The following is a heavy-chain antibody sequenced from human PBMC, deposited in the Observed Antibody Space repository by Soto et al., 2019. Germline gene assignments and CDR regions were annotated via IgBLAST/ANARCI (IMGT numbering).Heavy chain of an antibody. CDR3: AHLGAITMVRGAWRGFDY. V-gene: IGHV2-5*02. CDR2: IYWDDDK. Sequence: QITLKESGPTLVKPTQTLTLTCTFSGFSLSTSGVGVGWIRQPPGKALEWLALIYWDDDKRYSPSLKSRLTTTKDXXKXQXXLTMTNMDPVDTATYYCAHLGAITMVRGAWRGFDYWGQGTLVTVSS. CDR1: GFSLSTSGVG. J-gene: IGHJ4*02. D-gene: IGHD3-10*01.